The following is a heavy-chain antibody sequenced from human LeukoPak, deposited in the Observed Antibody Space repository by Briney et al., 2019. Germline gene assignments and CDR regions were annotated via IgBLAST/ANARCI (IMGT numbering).Heavy chain of an antibody. CDR2: IYYSGST. V-gene: IGHV4-59*01. D-gene: IGHD3-16*01. CDR3: ARAGGGGLYPDAFDI. J-gene: IGHJ3*02. Sequence: ETLSLTCTVSGGSISSYYWSWIRQPPGKGLEWIGYIYYSGSTNYNPSLKSRVTISVDTSKNQFSLKLSSVTAADTAVYYCARAGGGGLYPDAFDIWGQGTMVTVSS. CDR1: GGSISSYY.